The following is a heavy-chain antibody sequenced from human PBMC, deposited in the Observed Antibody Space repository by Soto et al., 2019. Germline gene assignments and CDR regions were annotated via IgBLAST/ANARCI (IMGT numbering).Heavy chain of an antibody. CDR3: ARFTAEEWIFDY. D-gene: IGHD3-3*01. CDR1: GYTFTIYG. J-gene: IGHJ4*02. Sequence: ASVKVSCKASGYTFTIYGISWVRQAPGQGLEWMGWISAYNGNTKYAQKLQGRVTMTTDTSTSTAYMELRSLRSEDTAVYYCARFTAEEWIFDYWGQGTLVTVSS. V-gene: IGHV1-18*01. CDR2: ISAYNGNT.